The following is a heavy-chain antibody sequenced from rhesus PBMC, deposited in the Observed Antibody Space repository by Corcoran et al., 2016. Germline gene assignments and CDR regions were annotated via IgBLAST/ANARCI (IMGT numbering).Heavy chain of an antibody. CDR2: IYGSGVGT. V-gene: IGHV4-106*01. J-gene: IGHJ3*01. Sequence: QVQLQESGPGLVKPSETLSLTCAVSGGSISDDYYWSWIRQTPGKGLEWIGYIYGSGVGTNYNPSLKNRVTISIDTSKNQFSLKLSSVTAADTAVYYCARPYSSWTDDAFDFWGQGLRVTVSS. CDR1: GGSISDDYY. CDR3: ARPYSSWTDDAFDF. D-gene: IGHD6-13*01.